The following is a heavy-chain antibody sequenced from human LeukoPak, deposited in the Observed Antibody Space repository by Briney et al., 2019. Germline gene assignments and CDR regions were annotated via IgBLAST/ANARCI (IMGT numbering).Heavy chain of an antibody. Sequence: AGGSLRLSCAASGFTFSSYGMHWVRQAPGKGLEWVAVISYDVSNKYYADSVKGRFTISRDNSKNTLYLQMNSLRAEDTAVYYCAKDPVSYSGSYGGFDYWGQGTLVTVSS. CDR3: AKDPVSYSGSYGGFDY. J-gene: IGHJ4*02. V-gene: IGHV3-30*18. D-gene: IGHD1-26*01. CDR2: ISYDVSNK. CDR1: GFTFSSYG.